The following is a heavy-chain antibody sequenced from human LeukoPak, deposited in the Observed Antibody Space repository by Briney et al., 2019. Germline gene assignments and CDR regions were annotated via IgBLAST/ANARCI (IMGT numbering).Heavy chain of an antibody. V-gene: IGHV3-23*01. CDR3: AKAGDSYYDFWSGYYSLRKDAFDV. Sequence: GGSLRLSCAASGFTFSSYAMSWVRQAPGKGLEWVSAISGSGGSTYYADSVKGRFTISRDNSKNTLYLQMNSLRAEDTAVYYCAKAGDSYYDFWSGYYSLRKDAFDVWGQGTMVTVSS. J-gene: IGHJ3*01. CDR2: ISGSGGST. D-gene: IGHD3-3*01. CDR1: GFTFSSYA.